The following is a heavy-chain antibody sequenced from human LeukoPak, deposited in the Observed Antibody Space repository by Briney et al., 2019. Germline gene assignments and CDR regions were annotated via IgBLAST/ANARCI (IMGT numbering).Heavy chain of an antibody. CDR2: ISSGSGYI. D-gene: IGHD1-26*01. J-gene: IGHJ3*02. V-gene: IGHV3-21*01. CDR3: ARAGEGLLAYSFDI. CDR1: GFTFSSYS. Sequence: GGSLRLSCAASGFTFSSYSMNWVRQAPGKGLEWVSSISSGSGYIYYADSVKGRFTISRDNAKNTLYLQMNSLRAEDTAVYYCARAGEGLLAYSFDIWGQGTMVTVSS.